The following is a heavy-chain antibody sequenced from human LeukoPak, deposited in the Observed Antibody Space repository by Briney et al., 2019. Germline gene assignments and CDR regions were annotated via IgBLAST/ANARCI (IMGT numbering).Heavy chain of an antibody. CDR1: GFTFSSYT. D-gene: IGHD2-21*02. V-gene: IGHV3-48*03. CDR3: ARDCGGDCFDAFDI. J-gene: IGHJ3*02. CDR2: ISSSGSTI. Sequence: GGSLRLSCAASGFTFSSYTMNWVRQAPGKGLECLSYISSSGSTIYYADSVKGRFTVSRDDAENSLYLQMNSLRVEDTAVYYCARDCGGDCFDAFDIWGRGTMVTVSS.